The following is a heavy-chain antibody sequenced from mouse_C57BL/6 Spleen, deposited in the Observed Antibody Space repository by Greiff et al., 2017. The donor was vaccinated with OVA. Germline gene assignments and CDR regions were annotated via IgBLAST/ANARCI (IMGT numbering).Heavy chain of an antibody. CDR1: GYSFTGYY. V-gene: IGHV1-42*01. CDR2: INPSTGGT. J-gene: IGHJ2*01. CDR3: ARGDYYGSSPYFDY. Sequence: VQLQQSGPELVKPGASVKISCKASGYSFTGYYMNWVKQSPEKSLEWIGEINPSTGGTTYNQKFKAKATLTVDKSSSTAYMQLKSLTSEDSAVYYCARGDYYGSSPYFDYWGQGTTLTVSS. D-gene: IGHD1-1*01.